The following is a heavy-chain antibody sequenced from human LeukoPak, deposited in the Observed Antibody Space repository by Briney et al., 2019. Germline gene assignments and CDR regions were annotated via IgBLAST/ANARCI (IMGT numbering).Heavy chain of an antibody. CDR2: VNPSGINT. Sequence: SVKVSCKASGYTFTNYYIHWVRQAPGQGLEWMGLVNPSGINTNYAQKFQGRATMTRDTSTRTVYMELSSLRSEDTAVYYCARGIVGMESYFDYWGQGTLVTVSS. V-gene: IGHV1-46*01. J-gene: IGHJ4*02. CDR1: GYTFTNYY. D-gene: IGHD2/OR15-2a*01. CDR3: ARGIVGMESYFDY.